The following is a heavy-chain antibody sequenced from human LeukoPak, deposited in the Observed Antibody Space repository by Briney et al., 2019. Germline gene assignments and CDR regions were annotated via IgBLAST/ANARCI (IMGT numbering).Heavy chain of an antibody. D-gene: IGHD2-2*01. Sequence: GGSLRLSCAASGFTFSDYNMSWIREAPGKGLGRVSYISSSGSTIYCADSVKGRFTISRDNAKNSLYLQMNSLRAEDTAVYYCARDSPAASRWFDPWGQGTLVTVSS. CDR3: ARDSPAASRWFDP. J-gene: IGHJ5*02. CDR1: GFTFSDYN. V-gene: IGHV3-11*01. CDR2: ISSSGSTI.